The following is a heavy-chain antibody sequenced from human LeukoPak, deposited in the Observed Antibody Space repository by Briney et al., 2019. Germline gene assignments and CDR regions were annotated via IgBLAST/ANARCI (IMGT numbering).Heavy chain of an antibody. CDR2: IYHSGST. J-gene: IGHJ4*02. Sequence: PSETLSLTCTASGGSISSYYWSWIRQPPGKGLEWIGSIYHSGSTYYNPSLKSRVTISVDTSKNQFSLKLSSVTAADTAVYYCARRQTLTTVTTNLYYFDYWGQGTLVTVSS. CDR1: GGSISSYY. D-gene: IGHD4-11*01. CDR3: ARRQTLTTVTTNLYYFDY. V-gene: IGHV4-59*08.